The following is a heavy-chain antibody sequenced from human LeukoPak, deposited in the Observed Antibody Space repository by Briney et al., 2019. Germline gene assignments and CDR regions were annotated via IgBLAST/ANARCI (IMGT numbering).Heavy chain of an antibody. CDR1: GFSFGSYW. J-gene: IGHJ4*02. V-gene: IGHV3-7*05. CDR2: MKHDGIEK. D-gene: IGHD5-24*01. CDR3: AREGREGYNYPALDF. Sequence: GGSLRLSCVASGFSFGSYWMAWVRQAPGKGLEWVANMKHDGIEKYHVDSVKGRFTISRDNTKNSLYLHMNSLRVEDTAVYYCAREGREGYNYPALDFWGQGILVTVSS.